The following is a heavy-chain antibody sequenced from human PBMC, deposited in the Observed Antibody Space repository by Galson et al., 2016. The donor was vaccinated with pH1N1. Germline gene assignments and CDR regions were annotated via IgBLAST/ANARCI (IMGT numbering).Heavy chain of an antibody. CDR2: ISISYGNI. D-gene: IGHD1-26*01. J-gene: IGHJ4*02. CDR1: GFTFSSYA. CDR3: VRAVGGAEAH. Sequence: SLRLSCAASGFTFSSYAMTWVRQAPGKGLQWVSTISISYGNIFYADSVRGRFTISRDNSKNTLYLQMNSLRAEDTAMYYCVRAVGGAEAHWGQGTLVTVSS. V-gene: IGHV3-23*01.